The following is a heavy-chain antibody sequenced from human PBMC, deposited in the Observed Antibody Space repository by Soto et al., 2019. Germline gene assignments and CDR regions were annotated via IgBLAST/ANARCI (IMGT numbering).Heavy chain of an antibody. CDR1: GGSISSGGYS. V-gene: IGHV4-30-2*01. J-gene: IGHJ5*02. CDR2: IYHSGST. Sequence: TLSLTCAVSGGSISSGGYSWSWIRQPPGKGLEWIGYIYHSGSTYYNPSLKSRVTISVDRSKNQFSLKLSSVTAADTAVYYCAKVVTPDNWFDPWGQGTLVTVSS. CDR3: AKVVTPDNWFDP. D-gene: IGHD2-21*02.